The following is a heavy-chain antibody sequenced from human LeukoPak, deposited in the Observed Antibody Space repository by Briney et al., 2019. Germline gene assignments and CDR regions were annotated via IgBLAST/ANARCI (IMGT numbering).Heavy chain of an antibody. J-gene: IGHJ4*02. D-gene: IGHD6-19*01. V-gene: IGHV1-2*02. CDR1: GHTFTGYY. Sequence: GASVTVSCKASGHTFTGYYMHWVRQAPGQGLKWMGWINPNSGGTNYAQKFQGRVTMTRDTSISTAYMELSRLRSDDTAVYYCARVDGSGWYFDYWGQGTLVTVSS. CDR3: ARVDGSGWYFDY. CDR2: INPNSGGT.